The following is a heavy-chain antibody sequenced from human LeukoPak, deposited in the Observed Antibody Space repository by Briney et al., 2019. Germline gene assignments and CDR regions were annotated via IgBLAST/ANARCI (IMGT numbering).Heavy chain of an antibody. J-gene: IGHJ6*03. V-gene: IGHV3-48*01. CDR3: AKDNSHYYYYYMDV. CDR1: GFIFSDYN. CDR2: IDSSSSTI. Sequence: GGSLRLSCEASGFIFSDYNMNWVRQAPGKGLEWLSFIDSSSSTIYYADSVKGRFAISRDNSKNTLYLQMNSLRSEDTAVYSCAKDNSHYYYYYMDVWGKGTTVTVSS. D-gene: IGHD5-18*01.